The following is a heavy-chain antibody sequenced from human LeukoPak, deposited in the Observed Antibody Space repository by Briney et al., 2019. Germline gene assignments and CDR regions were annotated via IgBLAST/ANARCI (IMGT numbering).Heavy chain of an antibody. CDR2: ISGSADTI. J-gene: IGHJ5*02. CDR1: GFTFSSCE. CDR3: ARDAGIAVAHNWFDP. V-gene: IGHV3-48*03. D-gene: IGHD6-19*01. Sequence: GGSLRLSCAASGFTFSSCEMNWVRKAPGKGLEWVSYISGSADTIYYADSVKGRFTISRDNAKDSLYLQMNGLRAEDTAVYYCARDAGIAVAHNWFDPWGQGTLVTVSS.